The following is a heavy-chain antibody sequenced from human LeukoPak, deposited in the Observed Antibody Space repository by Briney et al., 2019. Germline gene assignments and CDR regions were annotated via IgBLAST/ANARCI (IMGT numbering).Heavy chain of an antibody. J-gene: IGHJ4*02. D-gene: IGHD6-13*01. CDR1: GYTFTGYY. CDR3: ASTPLAAAGIFDY. Sequence: ASVKVSCKASGYTFTGYYMHWVRQAPGQGLEWMGWINPNSGGTNYAQKFQGRVTITADKSTSTAYMELSSLRSEDTAVYYCASTPLAAAGIFDYWGQGTLVTVSS. V-gene: IGHV1-2*02. CDR2: INPNSGGT.